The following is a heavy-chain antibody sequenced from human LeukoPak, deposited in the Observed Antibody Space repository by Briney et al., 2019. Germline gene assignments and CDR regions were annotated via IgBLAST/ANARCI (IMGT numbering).Heavy chain of an antibody. Sequence: GASVKVSCKASGYTFTSYGISWVRQAPGQGLEWMGWISAYNGNTNYAQKLQGRVTMTRDMSTSTVYMELSSLRSEDTAVYYCARGRVEQYDAFDIWGQGTMVTVSS. CDR2: ISAYNGNT. CDR1: GYTFTSYG. D-gene: IGHD4-11*01. CDR3: ARGRVEQYDAFDI. J-gene: IGHJ3*02. V-gene: IGHV1-18*01.